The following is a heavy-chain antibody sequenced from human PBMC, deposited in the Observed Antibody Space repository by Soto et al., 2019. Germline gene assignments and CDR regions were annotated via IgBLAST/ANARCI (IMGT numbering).Heavy chain of an antibody. CDR2: INSDGSST. J-gene: IGHJ4*02. Sequence: GESLKISCAASGFTFSSYWMHWVRQAPGKGLVWVSRINSDGSSTNYADSVKGRFTISRDNAKNTLYLQMNSLRAEDTAVYYCARDQSALFDYWGQGTLVTVSS. CDR1: GFTFSSYW. V-gene: IGHV3-74*01. D-gene: IGHD3-16*02. CDR3: ARDQSALFDY.